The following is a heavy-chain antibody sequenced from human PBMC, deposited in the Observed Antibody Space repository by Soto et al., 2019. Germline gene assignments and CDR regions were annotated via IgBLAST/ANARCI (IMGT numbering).Heavy chain of an antibody. D-gene: IGHD3-9*01. J-gene: IGHJ5*02. Sequence: QVQLVQSGAEVKKPGSSVQVSCKASGGTFSSYAISWVRQAPGQGLEWMGGIIPIFGTANYAQKFQGRVTNTADKSTHTAYMELSSLRSEDTAVYYCARMYYEILTGYYKAWFDPWGQGTLVTVSS. V-gene: IGHV1-69*06. CDR2: IIPIFGTA. CDR3: ARMYYEILTGYYKAWFDP. CDR1: GGTFSSYA.